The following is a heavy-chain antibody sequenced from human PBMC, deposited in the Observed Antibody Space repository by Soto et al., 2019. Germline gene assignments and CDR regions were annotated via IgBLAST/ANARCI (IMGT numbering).Heavy chain of an antibody. V-gene: IGHV4-31*03. J-gene: IGHJ4*02. CDR3: ARALKRRFLEWLPPDY. CDR1: GGSISSGGYY. D-gene: IGHD3-3*01. Sequence: SSETLSLTCTVSGGSISSGGYYWSWIRQHPGKGLEWIGYIYYSGSTYYNPSLKSRVTISVDTSKNQFSLKLSSVTAADTAVYYCARALKRRFLEWLPPDYWGQGTLVTVSS. CDR2: IYYSGST.